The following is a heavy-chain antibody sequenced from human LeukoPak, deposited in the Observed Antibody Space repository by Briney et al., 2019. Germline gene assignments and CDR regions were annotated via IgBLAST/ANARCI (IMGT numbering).Heavy chain of an antibody. CDR1: GFTFSSYA. J-gene: IGHJ4*02. Sequence: GGSLRLSCSASGFTFSSYAMHWVRQAPGKGLEYVSAISSNGGSTYYADSVKGRFTISRDNSKNTLYLQMSSLRAEDTAVYYCVKGRITMVRGVFDYWGQGTLVTVYS. V-gene: IGHV3-64D*09. CDR3: VKGRITMVRGVFDY. D-gene: IGHD3-10*01. CDR2: ISSNGGST.